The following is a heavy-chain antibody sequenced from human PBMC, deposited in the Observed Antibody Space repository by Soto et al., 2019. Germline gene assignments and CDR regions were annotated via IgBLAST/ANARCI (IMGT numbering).Heavy chain of an antibody. D-gene: IGHD6-19*01. Sequence: PGGSLRLSCAASGFTFDDYGMSWVRQAPGKGLEWVSGINWNGGSTGYADSVKGRFTISRDNAKNSLYLQMNSLRAEDTALYHCARPGDSGGWYDAFDIWDQGTMVTVSS. CDR3: ARPGDSGGWYDAFDI. J-gene: IGHJ3*02. CDR1: GFTFDDYG. CDR2: INWNGGST. V-gene: IGHV3-20*01.